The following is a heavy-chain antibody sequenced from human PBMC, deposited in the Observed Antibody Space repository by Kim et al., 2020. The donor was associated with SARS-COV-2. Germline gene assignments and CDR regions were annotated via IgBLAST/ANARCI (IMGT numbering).Heavy chain of an antibody. V-gene: IGHV7-4-1*02. CDR1: GYTFTSYA. D-gene: IGHD3-10*01. CDR3: QVEGQGSGSQLYYYYGMDV. J-gene: IGHJ6*02. Sequence: ASVKVSCKASGYTFTSYAMNWVRQAPGQGLEWMGWINTNTGNPTYAQGFTGRFVFSLDTSVSTAYLQISSLKAEDTAVYYCQVEGQGSGSQLYYYYGMDVWGQGTTVTVSS. CDR2: INTNTGNP.